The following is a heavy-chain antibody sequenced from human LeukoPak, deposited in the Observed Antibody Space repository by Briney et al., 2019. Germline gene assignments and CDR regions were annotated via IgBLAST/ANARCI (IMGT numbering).Heavy chain of an antibody. CDR2: IYSGGST. CDR3: ARVLVAYSGSYS. J-gene: IGHJ4*02. CDR1: GFTFSSYA. V-gene: IGHV3-66*01. Sequence: GGSLRLSCAASGFTFSSYAMSWVRQAPGKELEWVSVIYSGGSTYYADSVKGRFTISRDNSKNTLYLQMDSLRTEDTAVYFCARVLVAYSGSYSWGQGTLVTVSS. D-gene: IGHD1-26*01.